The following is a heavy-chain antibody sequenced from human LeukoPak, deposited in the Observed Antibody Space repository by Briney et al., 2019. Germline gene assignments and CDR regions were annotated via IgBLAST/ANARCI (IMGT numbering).Heavy chain of an antibody. V-gene: IGHV1-18*01. D-gene: IGHD3/OR15-3a*01. J-gene: IGHJ6*03. CDR3: ARRTGYNFYYLDV. Sequence: ASVTVSCKTSGYIFTQYGISWVRQAPGQGLERMPWISTYNGNADYAQKFQGRASMTTDTSTSTAYMELRCLRSDDTAVYYCARRTGYNFYYLDVWGQGTTVIVSS. CDR1: GYIFTQYG. CDR2: ISTYNGNA.